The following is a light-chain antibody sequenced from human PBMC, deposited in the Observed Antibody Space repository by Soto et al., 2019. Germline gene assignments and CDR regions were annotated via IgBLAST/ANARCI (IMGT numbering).Light chain of an antibody. CDR1: SSDVGGYNY. Sequence: QSALTQPASVSGSPGQSITISCTGTSSDVGGYNYVSWYQQHPGKAPKLMIYEVSNRPSGVSNRFSGSKSGNTASLTISGRQAEDEDDYYCSSYTSSSTPLVFGTGTKVTVL. CDR2: EVS. CDR3: SSYTSSSTPLV. J-gene: IGLJ1*01. V-gene: IGLV2-14*01.